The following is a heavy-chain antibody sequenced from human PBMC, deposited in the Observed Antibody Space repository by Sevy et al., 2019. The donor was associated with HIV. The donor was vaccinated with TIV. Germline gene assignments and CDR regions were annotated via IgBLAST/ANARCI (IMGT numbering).Heavy chain of an antibody. D-gene: IGHD2-8*02. V-gene: IGHV4-39*02. CDR2: ISCAGNT. Sequence: SETLSLTCTVSGCSISSSGYYWGWLRRPPGKGLESIGGISCAGNTYYNPSLKSRATITVDTSNNHFSLKLTSMTAADTAVYYCAGPPLYWLYWGQGILVTVSS. CDR1: GCSISSSGYY. J-gene: IGHJ4*02. CDR3: AGPPLYWLY.